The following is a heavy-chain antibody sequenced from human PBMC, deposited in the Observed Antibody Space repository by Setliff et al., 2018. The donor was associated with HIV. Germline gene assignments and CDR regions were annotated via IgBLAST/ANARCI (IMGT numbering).Heavy chain of an antibody. Sequence: SETLSLTCTVSGDSINTDGLYWTWIRQHPATGPEWIGYIHYNGITYYNPSLESRVSISVDLSKNQFSLKLNSVTVADTAVYYCARTKGGSKHGSFWDSWGQGILVTVS. J-gene: IGHJ5*02. CDR1: GDSINTDGLY. D-gene: IGHD3-10*01. CDR2: IHYNGIT. V-gene: IGHV4-31*03. CDR3: ARTKGGSKHGSFWDS.